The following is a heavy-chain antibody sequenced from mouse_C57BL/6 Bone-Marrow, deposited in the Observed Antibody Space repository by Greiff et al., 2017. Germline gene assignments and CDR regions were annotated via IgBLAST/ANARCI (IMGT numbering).Heavy chain of an antibody. CDR2: IDPEDGDT. CDR3: TGDYDEDYYAMDY. CDR1: GFNIKDYY. J-gene: IGHJ4*01. D-gene: IGHD2-4*01. V-gene: IGHV14-1*01. Sequence: VHVKQSGAELVRPGASVKLSCTASGFNIKDYYMHWVKQRPEQGLEWIGRIDPEDGDTEYAPKFQGKATMTADTSSNTAYLQLSSLTSEDTAVYYCTGDYDEDYYAMDYWGQGTSVTVSS.